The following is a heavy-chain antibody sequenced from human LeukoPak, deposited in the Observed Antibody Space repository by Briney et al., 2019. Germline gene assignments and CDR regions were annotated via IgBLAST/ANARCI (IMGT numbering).Heavy chain of an antibody. CDR2: INPSGGST. J-gene: IGHJ6*03. V-gene: IGHV1-46*01. D-gene: IGHD5-12*01. CDR3: ARDPLQYSGYFDGGYYYYMDV. CDR1: GYTFTSYY. Sequence: ASVKVSCKAPGYTFTSYYMHWVRQAPGQGLEWMGIINPSGGSTSYAQKFQGRVTMTRDMSTSTVYMELSSLRSEDTAVYYCARDPLQYSGYFDGGYYYYMDVWGKGTTVTVSS.